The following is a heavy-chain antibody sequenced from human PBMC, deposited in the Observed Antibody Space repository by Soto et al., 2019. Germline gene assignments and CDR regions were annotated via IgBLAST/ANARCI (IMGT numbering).Heavy chain of an antibody. CDR2: IKQDGNDK. J-gene: IGHJ4*02. D-gene: IGHD2-2*01. V-gene: IGHV3-7*01. Sequence: PGGSLRLSCAASGFSFSNYCMGWVRQAPGKGLEWVANIKQDGNDKYYVDSVKGRFTISRDNAKNSLYLQMNSLRAEDTAVYYCARDWYLVYCSSTSGYFRFGYFDYWGQGTLVTVSS. CDR3: ARDWYLVYCSSTSGYFRFGYFDY. CDR1: GFSFSNYC.